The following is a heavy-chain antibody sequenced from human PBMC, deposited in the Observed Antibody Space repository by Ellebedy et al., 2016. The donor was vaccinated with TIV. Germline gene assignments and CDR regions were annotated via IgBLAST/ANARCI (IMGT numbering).Heavy chain of an antibody. D-gene: IGHD5-24*01. CDR3: ATERHVEMATILTDAFDI. J-gene: IGHJ3*02. CDR1: GYTFTNFG. CDR2: IIPILAIA. Sequence: AASVKVSCKASGYTFTNFGISWVRQAPGQGLEWMGRIIPILAIADYAQKFQGRVTITADKSTSTAYLELSSLRSEDTAVYYCATERHVEMATILTDAFDIWGQGTMVTVSS. V-gene: IGHV1-69*04.